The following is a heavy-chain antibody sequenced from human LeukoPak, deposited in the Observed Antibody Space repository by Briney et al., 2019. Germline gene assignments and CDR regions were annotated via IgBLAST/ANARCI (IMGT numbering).Heavy chain of an antibody. CDR1: GGSISSGGYY. V-gene: IGHV4-31*03. Sequence: PSETLSLTCTVSGGSISSGGYYWSWIRQHPGKGLKWIGYIYYSGSTYYNPSLKSRVTISVDTSKNQFSLKLSSVTAADTAVYYCARDSLYSSSPGLDYWGQGTLVTVSS. CDR3: ARDSLYSSSPGLDY. CDR2: IYYSGST. D-gene: IGHD6-6*01. J-gene: IGHJ4*02.